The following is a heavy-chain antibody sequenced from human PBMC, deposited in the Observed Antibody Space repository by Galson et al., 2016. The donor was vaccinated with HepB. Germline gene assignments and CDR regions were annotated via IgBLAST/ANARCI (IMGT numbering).Heavy chain of an antibody. Sequence: SLRLSCAASGFTFSTYSMNWVRQTPGKGLEWVSSISSSSAYNYYADSVEGRFTISRDNAKKSLYLEMNSLKDEDTCLYYCARDGVLRFLGNTWYFDLWGRGTMVGVSA. V-gene: IGHV3-21*01. D-gene: IGHD3-3*01. CDR1: GFTFSTYS. CDR2: ISSSSAYN. CDR3: ARDGVLRFLGNTWYFDL. J-gene: IGHJ2*01.